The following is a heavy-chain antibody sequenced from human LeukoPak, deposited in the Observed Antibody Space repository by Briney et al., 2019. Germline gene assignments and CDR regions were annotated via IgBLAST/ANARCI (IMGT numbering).Heavy chain of an antibody. CDR3: ARHSYTFFDY. J-gene: IGHJ4*02. V-gene: IGHV5-51*01. CDR1: GYSFTDHY. D-gene: IGHD3-10*01. Sequence: GESLKISCEGSGYSFTDHYIAWMRQKPGKGLEWLGIVYPGDSETRYSPSYQGQVTISVDKSITTAYLQWSSLKASDTAIYYCARHSYTFFDYWGQGTLAPSPQ. CDR2: VYPGDSET.